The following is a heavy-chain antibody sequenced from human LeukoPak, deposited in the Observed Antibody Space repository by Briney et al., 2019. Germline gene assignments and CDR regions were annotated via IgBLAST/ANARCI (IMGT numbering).Heavy chain of an antibody. CDR1: GGTFSRYA. V-gene: IGHV1-69*05. D-gene: IGHD5-24*01. Sequence: ASVTVSCKASGGTFSRYAISWVRQAPGQGLEWMGGIIPIFGTPNYAQKFQGRVTITTDEYTSTAFMELSSLRSEDTAIYYCARHKRGDGYNWVDYWGQGTLVTVSS. J-gene: IGHJ4*02. CDR3: ARHKRGDGYNWVDY. CDR2: IIPIFGTP.